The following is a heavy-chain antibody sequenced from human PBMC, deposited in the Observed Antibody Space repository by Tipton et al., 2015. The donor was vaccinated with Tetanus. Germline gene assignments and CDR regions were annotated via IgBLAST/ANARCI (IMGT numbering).Heavy chain of an antibody. CDR1: GGSLSAGGHY. Sequence: TLSLTCIVSGGSLSAGGHYGAWVRQSPGKGLEWIGSLTYSGRTYYSPSLKGRLTMSVDTSKKDFSLRLRSVTAADTAVYYCARHLYGYWFDPWGQGTLVTVSS. CDR3: ARHLYGYWFDP. J-gene: IGHJ5*02. V-gene: IGHV4-39*02. D-gene: IGHD5-18*01. CDR2: LTYSGRT.